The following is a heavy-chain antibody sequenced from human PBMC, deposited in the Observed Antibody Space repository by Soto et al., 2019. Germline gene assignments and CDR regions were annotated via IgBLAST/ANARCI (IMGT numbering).Heavy chain of an antibody. Sequence: QITLKESGPTLVKPTQTLTLTCTFSGFSLSTSGVGVAWIRQTPGKALEWLALIYWDDVKRYRSSLKSRLSLTQDTSTNQVVITMTNMDPVCTGTYYCAHSCSGSYYIFVCWGQGTLVTVAS. J-gene: IGHJ4*02. D-gene: IGHD3-10*02. CDR3: AHSCSGSYYIFVC. CDR1: GFSLSTSGVG. V-gene: IGHV2-5*02. CDR2: IYWDDVK.